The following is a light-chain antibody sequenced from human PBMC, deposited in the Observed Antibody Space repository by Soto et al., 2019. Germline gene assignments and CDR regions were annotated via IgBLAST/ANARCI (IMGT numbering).Light chain of an antibody. Sequence: DILMTQSPSSVSASVGDRVTITCRASQGITSWLAWYQQKPGKAPKLRIYRASNLQSGVPSRFSGSGSGTDFTLTISGLQPADFATYYCQQTTTFPLTFGGGTKVEIK. J-gene: IGKJ4*01. CDR2: RAS. CDR3: QQTTTFPLT. CDR1: QGITSW. V-gene: IGKV1-12*01.